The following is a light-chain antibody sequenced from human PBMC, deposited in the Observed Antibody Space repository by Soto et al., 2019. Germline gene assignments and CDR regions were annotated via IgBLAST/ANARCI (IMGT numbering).Light chain of an antibody. CDR1: QSLASSDGNTF. CDR2: KVS. CDR3: MQPVSWPWT. J-gene: IGKJ1*01. V-gene: IGKV2-30*01. Sequence: DVVMTQSPLSLPVTLGQPAAISCRSSQSLASSDGNTFLNWFHQRPGQSPRRLIYKVSNRDPGVPDRISGSGSGTNFTLKISRVEAEDVGVYFCMQPVSWPWTFGQGTKVEIK.